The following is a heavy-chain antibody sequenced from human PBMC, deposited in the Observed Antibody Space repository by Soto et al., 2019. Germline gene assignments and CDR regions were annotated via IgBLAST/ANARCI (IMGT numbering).Heavy chain of an antibody. D-gene: IGHD6-19*01. CDR1: GFSFSNYN. CDR2: IGAARDP. V-gene: IGHV3-13*05. J-gene: IGHJ6*02. CDR3: ARASTGRLARRAEFFYALVV. Sequence: PGWSLRLSCTASGFSFSNYNMHWVRQAPGKGLEWVSTIGAARDPYYTGSVKHRFTISSENARNSMFLQMNSVTVGDTAVYYCARASTGRLARRAEFFYALVVGGQEIMVTVS.